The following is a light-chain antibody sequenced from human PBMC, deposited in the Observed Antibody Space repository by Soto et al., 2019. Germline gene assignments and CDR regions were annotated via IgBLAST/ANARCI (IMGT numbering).Light chain of an antibody. CDR2: GAS. J-gene: IGKJ1*01. CDR1: QSVRSN. V-gene: IGKV3-15*01. CDR3: LQYNNWVPT. Sequence: EIVMTQSPATLSLPPGERATLSCRASQSVRSNLAWYQQKPGQAPRLLIYGASTRATGIPARFSGSGSGTEFTLTISSLQSEDFAVYYCLQYNNWVPTFGQGTKV.